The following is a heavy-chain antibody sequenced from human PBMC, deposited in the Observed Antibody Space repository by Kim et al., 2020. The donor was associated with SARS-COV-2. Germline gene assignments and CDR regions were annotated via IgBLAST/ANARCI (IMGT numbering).Heavy chain of an antibody. J-gene: IGHJ3*02. V-gene: IGHV3-11*01. CDR1: GFTFSDYY. D-gene: IGHD5-12*01. CDR2: ISSSGSTI. CDR3: ARDSEGYSGYLVAEAFDI. Sequence: GGSLRLSCAASGFTFSDYYMSWIRQAPGKGLEWVSYISSSGSTIYYADSVKGRFTISRDNAKNSLYLQMNSLRAEDTAVYYCARDSEGYSGYLVAEAFDIWGQGTMVTVSS.